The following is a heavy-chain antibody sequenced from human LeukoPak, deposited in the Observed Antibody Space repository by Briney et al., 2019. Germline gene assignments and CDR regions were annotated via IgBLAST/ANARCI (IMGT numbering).Heavy chain of an antibody. V-gene: IGHV4-59*01. CDR3: ARATGTTRNAFDI. Sequence: PSETLSLTCTDSDGSINSYYWSWIRQSPGKGLEWIGYVHYSGSTNYNPSLKSRVTISVDTSKKQVSLKLNSVTAVGTAVYYCARATGTTRNAFDIWGQGAMVTVSS. CDR2: VHYSGST. J-gene: IGHJ3*02. CDR1: DGSINSYY. D-gene: IGHD1-7*01.